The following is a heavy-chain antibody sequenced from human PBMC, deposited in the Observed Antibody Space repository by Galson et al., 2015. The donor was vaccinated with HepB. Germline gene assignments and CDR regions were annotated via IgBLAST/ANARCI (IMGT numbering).Heavy chain of an antibody. D-gene: IGHD3-3*01. CDR1: RDSFSKYA. Sequence: SVKVSCKASRDSFSKYAINWVRQAPGQGLEWMGGIIPMFGTANYAQKFQHRLTITADESTSTAYMEWGGLRSEDTAVYYCARVFSGEQNLQYLFYWGRGTLVAVSS. CDR3: ARVFSGEQNLQYLFY. V-gene: IGHV1-69*13. CDR2: IIPMFGTA. J-gene: IGHJ4*02.